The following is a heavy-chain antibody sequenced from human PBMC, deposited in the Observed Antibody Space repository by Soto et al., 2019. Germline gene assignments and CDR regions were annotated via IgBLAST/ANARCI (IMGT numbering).Heavy chain of an antibody. CDR1: GFTFSSYS. Sequence: EVQLVESGGDLVQPGGSLRLSCAASGFTFSSYSMNWVRQAPGKGLEWVSFISTTSTPIYYADSVKGRFTISRDNVKNALYLQMNCLRAEDTAVYYCARYDYGNYGGAYDIWGQGTVVTVAS. CDR2: ISTTSTPI. V-gene: IGHV3-48*01. CDR3: ARYDYGNYGGAYDI. J-gene: IGHJ3*02. D-gene: IGHD4-17*01.